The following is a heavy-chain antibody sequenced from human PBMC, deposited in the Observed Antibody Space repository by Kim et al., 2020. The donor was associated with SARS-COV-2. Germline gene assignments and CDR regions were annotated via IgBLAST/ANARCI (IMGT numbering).Heavy chain of an antibody. CDR3: ARGDIVVVGAATSEGYYYYGMDV. CDR1: GGTFSSYA. D-gene: IGHD2-15*01. Sequence: SVKVSCKASGGTFSSYAISWVRQAPGQGLEWMGGIIPIFGTANYAQKFQGRVTITADESTSTAYMELSSLRSEDTAVYYCARGDIVVVGAATSEGYYYYGMDVWGHGTTVTVSS. CDR2: IIPIFGTA. V-gene: IGHV1-69*13. J-gene: IGHJ6*02.